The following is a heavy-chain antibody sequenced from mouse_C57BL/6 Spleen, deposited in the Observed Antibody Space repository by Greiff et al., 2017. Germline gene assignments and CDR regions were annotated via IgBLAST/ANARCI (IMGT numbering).Heavy chain of an antibody. CDR2: IYPGNSDT. CDR1: GYTFTSYW. CDR3: TRSGDYPDY. J-gene: IGHJ2*01. V-gene: IGHV1-5*01. Sequence: VQLQQSGTVLARPGASVKMSCKTSGYTFTSYWMHWVKQRPGQGLEWIGAIYPGNSDTSYNQKFKGKAKLTAVTSASTAYMELSSLTNEDSAVYYCTRSGDYPDYWGQGTTLTVSS. D-gene: IGHD2-4*01.